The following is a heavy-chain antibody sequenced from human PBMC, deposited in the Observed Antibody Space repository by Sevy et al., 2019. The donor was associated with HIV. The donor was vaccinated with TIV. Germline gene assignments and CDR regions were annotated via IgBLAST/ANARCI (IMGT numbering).Heavy chain of an antibody. Sequence: GGALRLSCAASGFTFSSYAMHWVRQAPGKGLEWVAVISYDGSNKYYADSVKGRFTISRDNSKNTLYLQMNSLRAEDTAVYYCARGGWLRLRGNWFDPWGQGTLVTVSS. CDR1: GFTFSSYA. D-gene: IGHD5-12*01. J-gene: IGHJ5*02. CDR2: ISYDGSNK. CDR3: ARGGWLRLRGNWFDP. V-gene: IGHV3-30-3*01.